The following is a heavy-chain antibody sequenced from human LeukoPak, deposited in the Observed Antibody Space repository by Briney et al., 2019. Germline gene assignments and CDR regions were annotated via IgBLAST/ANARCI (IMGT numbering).Heavy chain of an antibody. CDR1: GGSVSSGSYY. D-gene: IGHD3-10*01. J-gene: IGHJ4*02. CDR2: IYYSGST. V-gene: IGHV4-61*01. CDR3: AGVKWSLGDGEDFDY. Sequence: SETLSLTCTVSGGSVSSGSYYWSWIRQPPGKGLEWIGYIYYSGSTNYNPSLKSRVTISVDTSKNQFSLKLSSVTAGDTAVYYCAGVKWSLGDGEDFDYWGQGTLVTVSS.